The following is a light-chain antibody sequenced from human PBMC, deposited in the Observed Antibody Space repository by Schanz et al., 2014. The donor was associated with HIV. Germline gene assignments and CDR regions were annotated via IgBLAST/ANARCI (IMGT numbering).Light chain of an antibody. CDR3: QQYGSLPWT. V-gene: IGKV3-20*01. CDR1: QSVSSSY. CDR2: GAS. Sequence: EIVLTQSPGTLSLSPGERATLSCRASQSVSSSYLAWYQQKPNQAPRLLMYGASNRATGIPDRFSGSESGTDFTLTISRVEPEDYAVYYCQQYGSLPWTFGQGTKVEVK. J-gene: IGKJ1*01.